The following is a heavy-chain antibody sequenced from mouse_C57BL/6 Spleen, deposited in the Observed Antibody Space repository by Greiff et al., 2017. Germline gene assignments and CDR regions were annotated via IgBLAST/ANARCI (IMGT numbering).Heavy chain of an antibody. J-gene: IGHJ1*03. CDR3: ARPDGYYVHWYFDV. V-gene: IGHV5-17*01. CDR2: ISSGSSTI. CDR1: GFTFSDYG. Sequence: EVKVVESGGGLVKPGGSLKLSCAASGFTFSDYGMHWVRQAPEKGLEWVAYISSGSSTIYYADTVKGRFTISRDNAKNTLFLQMTSLRSEDTAMYYCARPDGYYVHWYFDVWGTGTTVTVSS. D-gene: IGHD2-3*01.